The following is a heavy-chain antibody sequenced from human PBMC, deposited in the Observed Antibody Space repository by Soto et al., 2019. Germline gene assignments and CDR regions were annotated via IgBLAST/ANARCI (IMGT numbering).Heavy chain of an antibody. D-gene: IGHD6-6*01. J-gene: IGHJ4*02. CDR3: AIARVADAALDH. V-gene: IGHV3-30*02. CDR1: GFTFSNNG. Sequence: GGSLRLSCVASGFTFSNNGMHWVRQAPGKGLEWVAFMSYDGSAKFYADSVKGRFTISRDNSKSTLFLHMSNLRAEDTAMYYCAIARVADAALDHWGQGTLVTVSS. CDR2: MSYDGSAK.